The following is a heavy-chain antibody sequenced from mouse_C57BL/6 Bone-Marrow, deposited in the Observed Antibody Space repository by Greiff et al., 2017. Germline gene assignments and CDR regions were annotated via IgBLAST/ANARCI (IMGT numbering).Heavy chain of an antibody. CDR3: TRWTVKGYWYFDV. D-gene: IGHD1-1*01. Sequence: QVQLKQSGAELVRPGASVTLSCKASGYTFTDYEMHWVKQTPVHGLEWIGAIDPETGGTAYNQKFKGKAILTADKSSSTAYMELRSLTSEDSAVYYCTRWTVKGYWYFDVWGTGTTVTVSS. V-gene: IGHV1-15*01. J-gene: IGHJ1*03. CDR2: IDPETGGT. CDR1: GYTFTDYE.